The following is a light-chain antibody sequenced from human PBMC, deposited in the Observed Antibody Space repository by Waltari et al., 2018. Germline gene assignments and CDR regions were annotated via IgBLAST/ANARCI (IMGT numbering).Light chain of an antibody. Sequence: ELVLTQSPGTLSLSPGERATLSCRASQSVSSTYLAWYQQKPGRGPRLLSDGASSSATGIPDRFSGSGSATDFTLIISRLEPEDFAVYYCQQYGSSPSFGQGTTV. CDR2: GAS. CDR3: QQYGSSPS. J-gene: IGKJ2*01. CDR1: QSVSSTY. V-gene: IGKV3-20*01.